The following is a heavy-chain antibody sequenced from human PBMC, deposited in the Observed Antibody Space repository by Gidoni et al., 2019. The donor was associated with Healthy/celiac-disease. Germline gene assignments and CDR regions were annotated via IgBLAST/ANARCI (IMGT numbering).Heavy chain of an antibody. V-gene: IGHV1-2*02. Sequence: QVQLVQSGAEVKKPGASVKVACKASGYTFTGYYMHWVRQAPGQGLEWMGWINPNSGGTNDAQKFQGRVTMTRDTTISTAYMELSRLSSDDTAVYYCARSAWSTVVTPFDYWGQGTLVTVSS. CDR2: INPNSGGT. CDR1: GYTFTGYY. D-gene: IGHD4-17*01. J-gene: IGHJ4*02. CDR3: ARSAWSTVVTPFDY.